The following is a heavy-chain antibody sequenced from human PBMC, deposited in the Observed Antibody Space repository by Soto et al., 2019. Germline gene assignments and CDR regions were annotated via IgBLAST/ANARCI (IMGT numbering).Heavy chain of an antibody. Sequence: QVTLKESGPVLVKPTETLTLTCTVSGFSLSKARMGVSWIRQPPGKALEWLAHIFWNYERSYNTYLKSRLTSSRDTSKRQVVLTMPNVDPVDTGTYFCARSLREGLPIYYFDSWRQGTLVTVSS. J-gene: IGHJ4*02. CDR2: IFWNYER. CDR3: ARSLREGLPIYYFDS. V-gene: IGHV2-26*01. D-gene: IGHD1-26*01. CDR1: GFSLSKARMG.